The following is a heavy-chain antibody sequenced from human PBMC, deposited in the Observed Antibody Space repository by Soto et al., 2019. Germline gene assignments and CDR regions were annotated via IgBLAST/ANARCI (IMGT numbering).Heavy chain of an antibody. D-gene: IGHD5-12*01. Sequence: GGSLRLSCAASGFTFSNAWMNWVRQAPGKGLEWVGLIKSRTDGGAIDYPAPVRGRFIISRDDSTNTLYLQMNSLKTEDTAVYYCATAHPRGPDYWGQGTLVTVSS. V-gene: IGHV3-15*01. CDR2: IKSRTDGGAI. CDR1: GFTFSNAW. CDR3: ATAHPRGPDY. J-gene: IGHJ4*02.